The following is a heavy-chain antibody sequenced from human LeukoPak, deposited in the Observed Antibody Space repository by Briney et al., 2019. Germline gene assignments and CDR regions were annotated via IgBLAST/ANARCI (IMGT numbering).Heavy chain of an antibody. CDR2: ISSSSSYI. Sequence: KAGGSLRLSCAASGFTFSSYEMNWVRQAPGKGLEWVSYISSSSSYIYYADSVKGRFTISRDNAKNSLYLQMNSLRAEDTAVYYCARANGDYRPHFGYWGQGTLVTVSS. V-gene: IGHV3-21*05. CDR1: GFTFSSYE. J-gene: IGHJ4*02. CDR3: ARANGDYRPHFGY. D-gene: IGHD4-17*01.